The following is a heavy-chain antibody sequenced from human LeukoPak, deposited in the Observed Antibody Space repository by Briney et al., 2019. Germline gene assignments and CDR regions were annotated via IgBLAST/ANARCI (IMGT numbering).Heavy chain of an antibody. Sequence: GASVKVSCKASGYTFTGYYMHWVRQAPGQGLEWMGWINPNSGGTNYAQKFQGWVTMTRDTSISTAYMELSRLRSDDTAVYYCARGSRWSLYSSGGPIDYWGQGTLVTVSS. V-gene: IGHV1-2*04. J-gene: IGHJ4*02. CDR2: INPNSGGT. CDR3: ARGSRWSLYSSGGPIDY. CDR1: GYTFTGYY. D-gene: IGHD6-19*01.